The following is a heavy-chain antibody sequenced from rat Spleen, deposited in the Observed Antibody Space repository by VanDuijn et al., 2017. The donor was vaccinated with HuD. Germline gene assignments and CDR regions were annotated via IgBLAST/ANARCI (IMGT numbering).Heavy chain of an antibody. Sequence: EVQLVESGGGLVQPGRSLRLSCAASGLTFSDYYMTWVRQAPAEGLEWVASISFDGPNTYYRDSVKGRFTISRDNAKNSLYLQMHSLKSEDTATYFCARHELPGYDYGFMDAWGQGASVTVSS. V-gene: IGHV5-25*01. J-gene: IGHJ4*01. CDR1: GLTFSDYY. CDR2: ISFDGPNT. CDR3: ARHELPGYDYGFMDA. D-gene: IGHD1-4*01.